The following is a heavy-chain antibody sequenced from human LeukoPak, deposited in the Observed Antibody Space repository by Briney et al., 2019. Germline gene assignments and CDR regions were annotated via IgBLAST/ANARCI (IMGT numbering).Heavy chain of an antibody. CDR2: ISGSGGTT. D-gene: IGHD3-9*01. CDR3: AKASHLTGYYLPIDY. V-gene: IGHV3-23*01. Sequence: GGSLRLSCAASGFTSSSYAMTWVRQAPGKGLEWVSAISGSGGTTYNADSVKGRFTISRDNSKNTLYLQMNSLRAEDTAVYYCAKASHLTGYYLPIDYWGHGTLVTVSS. CDR1: GFTSSSYA. J-gene: IGHJ4*01.